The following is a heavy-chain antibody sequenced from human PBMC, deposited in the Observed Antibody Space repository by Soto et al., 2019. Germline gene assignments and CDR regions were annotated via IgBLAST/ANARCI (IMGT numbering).Heavy chain of an antibody. Sequence: SQTLSLTCAISGDSVSSGSVTWNWIRQSPSRGLEWLGRTYYRSKWYSDYALSVKSRVAINADMSKNQVSLQLNSVTPEDSAVYYCVRLIGNSWLDYWGQGTLVTVSS. CDR3: VRLIGNSWLDY. J-gene: IGHJ5*01. CDR1: GDSVSSGSVT. D-gene: IGHD3-22*01. V-gene: IGHV6-1*01. CDR2: TYYRSKWYS.